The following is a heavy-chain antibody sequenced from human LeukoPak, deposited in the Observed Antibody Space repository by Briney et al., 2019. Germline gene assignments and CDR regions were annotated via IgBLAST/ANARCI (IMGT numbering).Heavy chain of an antibody. CDR3: AREGTGYSGSHQYFQH. Sequence: ASVKVSCKASGYTFISYYMDWVRQAPGQGLEWMGIISPSGASTTYAPRFQGRVTMTRDTSTSTVYMELSSLRFEDTAVYYCAREGTGYSGSHQYFQHWGQGTLVTVSS. J-gene: IGHJ1*01. V-gene: IGHV1-46*01. D-gene: IGHD1-26*01. CDR2: ISPSGAST. CDR1: GYTFISYY.